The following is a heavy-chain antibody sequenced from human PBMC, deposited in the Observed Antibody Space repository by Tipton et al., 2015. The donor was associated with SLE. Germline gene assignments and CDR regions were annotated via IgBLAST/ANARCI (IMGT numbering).Heavy chain of an antibody. CDR1: GGSISSSSYY. Sequence: TLSLTCTVSGGSISSSSYYWGWIRQPPGKGLEWIGSIYYSGSTYYNPSLKSRVTISVDTSKNQFSLKLGSVTAADTAVYYCARPMVIAIQGGAFDIWGQGTMVTVSS. V-gene: IGHV4-39*07. J-gene: IGHJ3*02. CDR3: ARPMVIAIQGGAFDI. D-gene: IGHD2-21*01. CDR2: IYYSGST.